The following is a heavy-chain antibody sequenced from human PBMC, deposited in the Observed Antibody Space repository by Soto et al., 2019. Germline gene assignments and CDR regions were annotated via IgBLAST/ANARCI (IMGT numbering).Heavy chain of an antibody. CDR3: AKSGSSGWYGWFDP. CDR1: GFSLRTSGVG. V-gene: IGHV2-5*01. Sequence: SGPTLVNPTQPLTLTCIFSGFSLRTSGVGVGWIRQPPGKALEWLGFIYWNDDKRYSPSLKSRLTITKDTSKNQVVLTMTNMDPVDTATYYCAKSGSSGWYGWFDPWGQGTLVTVSS. CDR2: IYWNDDK. D-gene: IGHD6-19*01. J-gene: IGHJ5*02.